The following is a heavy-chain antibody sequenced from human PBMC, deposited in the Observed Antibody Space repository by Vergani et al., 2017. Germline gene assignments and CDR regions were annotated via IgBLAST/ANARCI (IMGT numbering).Heavy chain of an antibody. V-gene: IGHV3-9*01. J-gene: IGHJ3*02. CDR2: ISWNSGSI. CDR3: AKDSGGYFFGDGGALDI. D-gene: IGHD1-26*01. CDR1: GFTFDDYA. Sequence: EVQLVESGGGLVQPGRSLRLSCAASGFTFDDYAMHWVRQAPGKGLEWVSGISWNSGSIGDADSVKGRFTISRDNAKNSLYLQMNSLRAEDTALYYYAKDSGGYFFGDGGALDIWGQGTMVTVSS.